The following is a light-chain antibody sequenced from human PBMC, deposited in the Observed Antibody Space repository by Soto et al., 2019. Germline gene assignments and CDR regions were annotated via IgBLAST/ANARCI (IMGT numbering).Light chain of an antibody. V-gene: IGLV2-23*02. CDR1: SSDVGRYDF. CDR3: CSYAGGSTYV. Sequence: QSALTQPASVSGSPGQSITISCTGTSSDVGRYDFVSWYQGHPGNAPKVMIYEVSNRPSGVSNRFSGSKSGSTASLTISGLQLEDEADYYCCSYAGGSTYVFGTGTKVTVL. CDR2: EVS. J-gene: IGLJ1*01.